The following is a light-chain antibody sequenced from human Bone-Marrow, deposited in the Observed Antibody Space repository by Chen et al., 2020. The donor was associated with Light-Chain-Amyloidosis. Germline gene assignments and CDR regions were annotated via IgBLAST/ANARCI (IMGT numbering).Light chain of an antibody. Sequence: SYVLTQPPSVSVSPGQTASITCSGDDLPTKYAYWYQQKPGQAPVLVIHRDTERPSGISERFSGSSSGTTATLTISGVQAEDEADYHCQSADSSGTYEVIFGGGTKLTVL. J-gene: IGLJ2*01. CDR3: QSADSSGTYEVI. CDR1: DLPTKY. V-gene: IGLV3-25*03. CDR2: RDT.